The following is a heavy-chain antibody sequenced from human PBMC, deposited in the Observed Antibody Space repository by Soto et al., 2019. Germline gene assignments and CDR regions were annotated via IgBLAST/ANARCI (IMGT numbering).Heavy chain of an antibody. CDR3: AKAGSYGDLGY. D-gene: IGHD4-17*01. J-gene: IGHJ4*02. CDR2: ISYDGSNK. V-gene: IGHV3-30*18. Sequence: SLRLSCAASGFTFSSYGMHWVRQAPGKGLEWVAVISYDGSNKYYADSVKGRFTISRDNSKNTLYLQMNSLRAEDTAVYYCAKAGSYGDLGYWGQGTLVTVSS. CDR1: GFTFSSYG.